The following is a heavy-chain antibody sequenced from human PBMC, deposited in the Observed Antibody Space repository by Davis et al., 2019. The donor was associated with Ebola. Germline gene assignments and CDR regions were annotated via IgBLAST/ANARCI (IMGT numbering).Heavy chain of an antibody. CDR3: ARAAAAISFNWFDP. CDR1: GYIFTSYA. D-gene: IGHD2-2*01. Sequence: ASVKVSCKASGYIFTSYAMHWVRQAPGQRLEWMGWINAGNGNTKYSQNFQGRVIITRDTSASTAYMELSSLTSEDTAIYYCARAAAAISFNWFDPWGQGTLVTVSS. V-gene: IGHV1-3*01. J-gene: IGHJ5*02. CDR2: INAGNGNT.